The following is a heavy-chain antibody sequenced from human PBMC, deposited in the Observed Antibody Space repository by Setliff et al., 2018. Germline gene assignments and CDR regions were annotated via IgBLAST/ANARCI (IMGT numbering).Heavy chain of an antibody. CDR3: ARDYTYYDFWSGPSSDAFDI. Sequence: GESLRLSCAASGFTFSSYSMNWVRQAPGKGLEWVSYISSSSSTIYYADSVKGRFTISRDNAKNSLYLQMNSLRAEDTAVYYCARDYTYYDFWSGPSSDAFDIWGQGTMVTV. CDR2: ISSSSSTI. J-gene: IGHJ3*02. D-gene: IGHD3-3*01. V-gene: IGHV3-48*01. CDR1: GFTFSSYS.